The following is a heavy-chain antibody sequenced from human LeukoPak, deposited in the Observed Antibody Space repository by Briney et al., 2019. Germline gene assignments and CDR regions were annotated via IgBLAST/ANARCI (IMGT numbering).Heavy chain of an antibody. J-gene: IGHJ4*02. Sequence: SVNVSCKASGYTFTSYGISWVRQAPGQGLEWMGWISAYNGNTNYAQKLQGRVTMTTDTSTSTAYMELRSLRSDDTAVYYCARVSVVTGHFDYWGQGTLVTVSS. CDR3: ARVSVVTGHFDY. V-gene: IGHV1-18*01. CDR1: GYTFTSYG. D-gene: IGHD2-21*02. CDR2: ISAYNGNT.